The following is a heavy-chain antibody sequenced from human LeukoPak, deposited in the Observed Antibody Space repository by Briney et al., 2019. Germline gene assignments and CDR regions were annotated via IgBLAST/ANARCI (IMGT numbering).Heavy chain of an antibody. CDR1: GYSFTSYW. V-gene: IGHV5-51*01. Sequence: GESLKISCKGSGYSFTSYWIGWVRQMPGKGLEWMGIIFPGESHINYSPTFEGRVTISADESINTAYLQWSSLTASDTATYYCATYSSRGCRNGNCYRSFFYYGMDVWGQGTAVTVSS. D-gene: IGHD2-21*01. CDR3: ATYSSRGCRNGNCYRSFFYYGMDV. J-gene: IGHJ6*02. CDR2: IFPGESHI.